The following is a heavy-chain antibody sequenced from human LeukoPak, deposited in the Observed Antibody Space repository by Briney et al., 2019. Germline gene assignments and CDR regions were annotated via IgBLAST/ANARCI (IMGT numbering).Heavy chain of an antibody. CDR2: IYPGDSDT. CDR1: GYSFTSYW. V-gene: IGHV5-51*01. CDR3: ARLGGPFLEWLPWDYFDS. D-gene: IGHD3-3*02. J-gene: IGHJ4*02. Sequence: GESLKISCKGSGYSFTSYWIGWVRQMPGKGLEWMGTIYPGDSDTRYSPSFQGQVTISADKSISTAYLQWSSLKASDTAMYYCARLGGPFLEWLPWDYFDSWGQGTLVTVSS.